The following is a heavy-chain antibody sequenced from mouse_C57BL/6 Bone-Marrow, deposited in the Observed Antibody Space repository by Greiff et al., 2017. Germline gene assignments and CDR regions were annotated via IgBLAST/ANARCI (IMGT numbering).Heavy chain of an antibody. Sequence: QVQLKQPGAELVKPGASVKMSCKASGYTFTSYWITWVKQRPGQGLEWIGDIYPGSGSTNYNEKFKGKATLTVDTSSSTAYMQRSSLTSEDSSVYYCARDTAYFDYWGQGTTLTVSS. CDR3: ARDTAYFDY. CDR2: IYPGSGST. J-gene: IGHJ2*01. V-gene: IGHV1-55*01. CDR1: GYTFTSYW.